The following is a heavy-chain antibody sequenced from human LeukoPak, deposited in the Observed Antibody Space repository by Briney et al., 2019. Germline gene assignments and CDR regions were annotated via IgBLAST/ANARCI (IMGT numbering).Heavy chain of an antibody. CDR3: ARVGYSSSWFFFNF. D-gene: IGHD6-13*01. CDR1: GISFSSYG. V-gene: IGHV3-23*05. J-gene: IGHJ4*02. Sequence: GGSLRLSCAASGISFSSYGMSWVRQAPGKGLEWVSTLSSTGTTFYAGSVEGRFTISRANSENTLCLQMDSLRAADTALYYCARVGYSSSWFFFNFWGQGTLVTVSS. CDR2: LSSTGTT.